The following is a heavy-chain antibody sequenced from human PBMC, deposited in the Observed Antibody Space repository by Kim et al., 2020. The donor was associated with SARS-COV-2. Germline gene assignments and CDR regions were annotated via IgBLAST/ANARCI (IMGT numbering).Heavy chain of an antibody. J-gene: IGHJ4*02. V-gene: IGHV3-23*01. CDR1: GFTFSRYA. Sequence: GGSLRLSCAASGFTFSRYAMSWARQAPGKGLEWVSTISDSGVRTHYADSVKGRFTISRDNSKSTLFLHMNSLRAEDTATYYCEASDYWGQGSLVTVSS. CDR2: ISDSGVRT. CDR3: EASDY.